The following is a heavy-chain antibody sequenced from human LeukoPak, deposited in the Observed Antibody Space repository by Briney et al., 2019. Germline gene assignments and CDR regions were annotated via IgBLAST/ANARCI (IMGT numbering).Heavy chain of an antibody. D-gene: IGHD3-10*01. CDR2: IIPIFGTA. CDR3: AGSRLSGSGSYYAFDY. CDR1: GGTFSSYA. V-gene: IGHV1-69*13. J-gene: IGHJ4*02. Sequence: ASVKVSFKASGGTFSSYAISWVRQAPGQGLEWMGGIIPIFGTANYAQKFQGRVTITADESTSTAYMELSSLRSEDTAVYYCAGSRLSGSGSYYAFDYWGQGTLVTVSS.